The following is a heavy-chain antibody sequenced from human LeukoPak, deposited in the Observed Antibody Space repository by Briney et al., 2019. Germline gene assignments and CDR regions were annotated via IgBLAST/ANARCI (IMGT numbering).Heavy chain of an antibody. CDR2: ISSSSSYI. J-gene: IGHJ6*03. CDR3: ARFNSSGWRPYYMDV. CDR1: GFTFSSYS. D-gene: IGHD6-19*01. Sequence: GGSLRLSCAASGFTFSSYSMNWVRQAPGKGLEWVSSISSSSSYIYYADSVKGRFTISRDNAKNSLYLQMNSLRAEDTAVYYCARFNSSGWRPYYMDVWGKGTTVTVSS. V-gene: IGHV3-21*01.